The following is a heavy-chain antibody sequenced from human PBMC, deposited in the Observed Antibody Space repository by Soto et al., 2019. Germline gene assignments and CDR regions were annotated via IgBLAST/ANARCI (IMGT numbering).Heavy chain of an antibody. J-gene: IGHJ4*02. CDR2: IDPSNSYT. CDR3: AFLDTSLDFDF. V-gene: IGHV5-10-1*01. CDR1: GYRFTSYW. Sequence: PGESLKISCKGSGYRFTSYWISWVRQMPGKGLEWMGRIDPSNSYTHYSPSFHGHVTISADNSISTAYLQWSNLRASDTAIYYCAFLDTSLDFDFWVQGTLVTVSS. D-gene: IGHD3-3*02.